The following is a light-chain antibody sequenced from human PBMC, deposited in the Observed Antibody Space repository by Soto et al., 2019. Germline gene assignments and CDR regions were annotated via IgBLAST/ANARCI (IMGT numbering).Light chain of an antibody. CDR3: QQSYSISWT. CDR1: QSISNY. V-gene: IGKV1-39*01. CDR2: VAS. J-gene: IGKJ1*01. Sequence: DIQMTQSPSSLSASVGDRVTITCRASQSISNYLNWYQQKPGKPPKLLIYVASSLQSGVPSRFSGSGSGRDFTLTISSLQPEDFANYYCQQSYSISWTFGQGTKVEIK.